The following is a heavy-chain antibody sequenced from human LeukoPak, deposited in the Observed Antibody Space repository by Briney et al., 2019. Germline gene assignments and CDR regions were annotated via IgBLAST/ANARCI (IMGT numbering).Heavy chain of an antibody. Sequence: PGRSLRLSCAASGFTFSSYGMHWVRQAPGKGLEWVAVISYDGSNKYYADSVKGRFTISRDNSKNTLYLQMNSLRAEDTAVYYCATHVDIAMAGDDAFDIWGQGTMVTVSS. V-gene: IGHV3-30*03. CDR2: ISYDGSNK. J-gene: IGHJ3*02. CDR3: ATHVDIAMAGDDAFDI. CDR1: GFTFSSYG. D-gene: IGHD5-18*01.